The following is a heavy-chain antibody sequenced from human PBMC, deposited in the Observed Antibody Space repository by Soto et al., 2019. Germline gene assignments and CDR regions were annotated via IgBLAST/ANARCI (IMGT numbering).Heavy chain of an antibody. CDR2: IRSKANSYAK. CDR3: TRLSGGRSEHDY. Sequence: EVQLVESGGGLVQPGGSLKLSCAASGFTFSGSAMHWVRQASGKGLEWVGRIRSKANSYAKAYAASVKGRFTISRDDSKNTACLQMNSLKTEDTAVYYCTRLSGGRSEHDYWGQGTLVTVSS. D-gene: IGHD1-26*01. V-gene: IGHV3-73*01. J-gene: IGHJ4*02. CDR1: GFTFSGSA.